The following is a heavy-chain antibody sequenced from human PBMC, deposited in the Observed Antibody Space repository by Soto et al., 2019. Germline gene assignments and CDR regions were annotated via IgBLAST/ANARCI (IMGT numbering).Heavy chain of an antibody. Sequence: PGGSLRLSCAASGFTFSSYAMSWVRQAPGKGLEWVSAISGSGGSTYYADSVKGRFTISRDNSKNTLYLQMNSLRAEDTAVYYCAKAYYDILTGYQGGWFDPWGQGTLVTVSS. CDR2: ISGSGGST. V-gene: IGHV3-23*01. CDR3: AKAYYDILTGYQGGWFDP. J-gene: IGHJ5*02. D-gene: IGHD3-9*01. CDR1: GFTFSSYA.